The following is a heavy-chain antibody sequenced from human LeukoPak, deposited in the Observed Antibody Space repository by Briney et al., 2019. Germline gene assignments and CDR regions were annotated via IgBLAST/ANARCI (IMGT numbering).Heavy chain of an antibody. V-gene: IGHV1-69*05. J-gene: IGHJ4*02. Sequence: SVKVSCKASGGTFSSYAISWGRQAPGQGLEWMGGIIPIFGTANYAQKFQGRVTITTDESTSTAYLELSSLRSEDTAVYYCARGRPPGQWLQNWGQGTLVTVSS. CDR2: IIPIFGTA. CDR3: ARGRPPGQWLQN. CDR1: GGTFSSYA. D-gene: IGHD6-19*01.